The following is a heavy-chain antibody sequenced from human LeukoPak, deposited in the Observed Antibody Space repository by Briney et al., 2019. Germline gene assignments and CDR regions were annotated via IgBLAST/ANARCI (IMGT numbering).Heavy chain of an antibody. V-gene: IGHV1-2*02. CDR2: INPSSGGT. D-gene: IGHD2-15*01. J-gene: IGHJ4*02. Sequence: ASVKVSCKASGYTFTNYYMHWVRQAPGQGLEWMGWINPSSGGTNFAQKFQGRVTMTRDTSISAAYMELRSLRSDDTAVYYCARHVSSSIEDYWGQGTLVTVSS. CDR1: GYTFTNYY. CDR3: ARHVSSSIEDY.